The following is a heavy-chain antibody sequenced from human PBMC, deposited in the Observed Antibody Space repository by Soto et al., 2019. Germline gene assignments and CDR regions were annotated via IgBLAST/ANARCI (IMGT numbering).Heavy chain of an antibody. Sequence: GGSLRLSCAASGFTFSYYGLPWVRHAPGKGLEWVAGISYDGSNRYYGDSVKGRFSISRDNPNNTLYLQMNSLRDEDTAVYYCAKGGRIPTSSVDYWGQGTLVTVSS. CDR3: AKGGRIPTSSVDY. J-gene: IGHJ4*02. CDR1: GFTFSYYG. V-gene: IGHV3-30*18. CDR2: ISYDGSNR. D-gene: IGHD2-2*01.